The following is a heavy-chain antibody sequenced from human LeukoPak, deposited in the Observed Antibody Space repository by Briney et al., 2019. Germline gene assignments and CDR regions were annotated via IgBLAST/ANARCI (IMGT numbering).Heavy chain of an antibody. CDR2: IYPGDSDT. CDR1: GYSFTSYW. V-gene: IGHV5-51*01. D-gene: IGHD3-22*01. J-gene: IGHJ4*02. Sequence: GESLKISCKGSGYSFTSYWIGWVRQMPGKGLEWMGIIYPGDSDTRYSPSFQGQVTISADKSISTAYLQWSSLKASDTAMYYCASYYYDSSGPKYYFDYWGQGTLVIVSS. CDR3: ASYYYDSSGPKYYFDY.